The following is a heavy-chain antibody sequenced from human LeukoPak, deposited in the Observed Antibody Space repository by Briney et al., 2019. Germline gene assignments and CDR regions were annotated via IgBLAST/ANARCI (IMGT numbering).Heavy chain of an antibody. CDR2: ISAYNGNT. CDR1: GYTFTSYG. V-gene: IGHV1-18*01. D-gene: IGHD4-11*01. J-gene: IGHJ5*02. Sequence: ASVKVPCKASGYTFTSYGISWVRQAPGQGLEWMGWISAYNGNTNYAQKLQGRVTMTTDTSTSTAYMGLRSLRSDDTAVYYCARDLTTVTTNWFDPWGQGTLVTVSS. CDR3: ARDLTTVTTNWFDP.